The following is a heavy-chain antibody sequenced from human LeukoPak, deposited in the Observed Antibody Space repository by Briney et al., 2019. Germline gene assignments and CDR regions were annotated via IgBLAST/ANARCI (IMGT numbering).Heavy chain of an antibody. D-gene: IGHD2-15*01. CDR3: ARDIAVVAASLYYFDY. J-gene: IGHJ4*02. Sequence: SETLSLTCTVSGASISSSSYNWGWIRQPPGKGLEWIGSIYYSGSTYYNPSLKSRVTISGDTSKNQFSLKLSSVTAADTAVHYCARDIAVVAASLYYFDYWGQGTLVTVSS. V-gene: IGHV4-39*07. CDR2: IYYSGST. CDR1: GASISSSSYN.